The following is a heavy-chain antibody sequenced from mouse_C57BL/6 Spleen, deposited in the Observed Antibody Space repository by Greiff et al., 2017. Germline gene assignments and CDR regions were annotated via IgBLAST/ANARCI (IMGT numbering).Heavy chain of an antibody. D-gene: IGHD1-1*01. CDR1: GYTFTSYW. CDR3: ARSDPDYYGSSYGYFDG. J-gene: IGHJ1*03. CDR2: IDPNSGGT. V-gene: IGHV1-72*01. Sequence: VQLQQSGAELVKPGASVKLSCKASGYTFTSYWMHWVKQRPGRGLEWIGRIDPNSGGTKSNEKFKSKATLTVDKPSSTAYMQLSSLTSEDSAVYYCARSDPDYYGSSYGYFDGWGTGTTVTVSS.